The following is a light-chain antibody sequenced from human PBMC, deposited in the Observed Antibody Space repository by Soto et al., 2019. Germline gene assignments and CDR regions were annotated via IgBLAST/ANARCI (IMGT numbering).Light chain of an antibody. CDR2: DAS. Sequence: DIQMTQSPSTLSASVGDRVTITCRASQSINYWLAWYQQKPGKAPKLLIYDASILESGVPSRFSGRGSGTEFTLTISSLQPDDFATYYCQQYNSYSPTTFGQGTKVDI. J-gene: IGKJ1*01. CDR3: QQYNSYSPTT. V-gene: IGKV1-5*01. CDR1: QSINYW.